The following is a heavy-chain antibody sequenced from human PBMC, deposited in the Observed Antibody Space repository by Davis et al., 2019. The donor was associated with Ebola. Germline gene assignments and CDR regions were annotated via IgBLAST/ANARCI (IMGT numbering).Heavy chain of an antibody. CDR1: GGTFSSYA. J-gene: IGHJ5*02. Sequence: SVKVSCKASGGTFSSYAISWVRQAPGQGLEWMGRIIPILGIANYAQKFQGRVTITADKSTSTAYMELSSLRFEDTAVYYCATAGHSEGGWYLDHWGQGTLVTVSS. CDR2: IIPILGIA. V-gene: IGHV1-69*04. D-gene: IGHD6-19*01. CDR3: ATAGHSEGGWYLDH.